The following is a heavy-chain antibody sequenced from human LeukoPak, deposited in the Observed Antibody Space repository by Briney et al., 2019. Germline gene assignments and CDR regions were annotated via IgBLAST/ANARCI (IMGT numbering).Heavy chain of an antibody. V-gene: IGHV3-21*01. CDR1: GFTFSSHN. D-gene: IGHD1-1*01. J-gene: IGHJ3*02. CDR2: IGTDGRYI. CDR3: ARKMKTGDRVGTFDI. Sequence: GGSLRLSCAASGFTFSSHNMNWVRQAPMKGLEWVSSIGTDGRYIYYADSVQGRFTISRDNAKNSLYLQMNSLTAEDTAVYYCARKMKTGDRVGTFDIWGQGTMVTLSS.